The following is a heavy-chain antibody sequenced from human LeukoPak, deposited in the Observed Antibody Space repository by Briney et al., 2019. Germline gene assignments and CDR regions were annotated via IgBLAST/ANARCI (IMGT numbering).Heavy chain of an antibody. CDR2: ISTSSSYI. CDR1: GFTFSSYE. D-gene: IGHD5-12*01. V-gene: IGHV3-21*01. Sequence: GGSLRLSCAASGFTFSSYEMNWVRQAPGKGLEWVSSISTSSSYIYYADAVKGRFTISRDNAKNSLYLQINSLRAEDTAVYYCARVGLDRRGYSGYEAFDYWGQGTLVTVSS. J-gene: IGHJ4*02. CDR3: ARVGLDRRGYSGYEAFDY.